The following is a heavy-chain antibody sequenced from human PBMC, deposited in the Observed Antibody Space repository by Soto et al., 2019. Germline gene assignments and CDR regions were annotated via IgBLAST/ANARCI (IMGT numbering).Heavy chain of an antibody. D-gene: IGHD3-22*01. Sequence: GGSLRLSCAASGFTFSSYWMSWVRKAPGKGLEWVANIKQDGSEKYYVDSVKGRFTISRDNAKNSLYLQMNSLRAEDTAVYYCARDNNYYDSSGPRGWGHGTLVTVSS. J-gene: IGHJ4*01. CDR1: GFTFSSYW. CDR3: ARDNNYYDSSGPRG. V-gene: IGHV3-7*03. CDR2: IKQDGSEK.